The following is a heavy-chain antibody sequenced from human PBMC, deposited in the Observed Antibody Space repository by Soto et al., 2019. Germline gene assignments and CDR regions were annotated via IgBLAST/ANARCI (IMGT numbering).Heavy chain of an antibody. J-gene: IGHJ6*02. CDR1: GGSISSYY. Sequence: PSETLSLTCTVSGGSISSYYWSWIRQPAGKGLEWIGRIYTSGSTNYNPSLKSRVTMSVDTSKNQFSLKLSSVTAADTAVYYCARDYGSGSYLYYYYYGMDVWGQGTTVTVSS. CDR3: ARDYGSGSYLYYYYYGMDV. CDR2: IYTSGST. V-gene: IGHV4-4*07. D-gene: IGHD3-10*01.